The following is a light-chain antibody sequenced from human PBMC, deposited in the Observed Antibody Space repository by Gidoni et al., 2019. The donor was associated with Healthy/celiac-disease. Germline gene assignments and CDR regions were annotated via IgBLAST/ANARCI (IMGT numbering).Light chain of an antibody. CDR1: QSIISY. CDR3: QQSYSTPIT. J-gene: IGKJ5*01. V-gene: IGKV1-39*01. CDR2: AAS. Sequence: DIQMTQSPSSLSASVGDRVTITFRASQSIISYLNWYQQKPGNDPKLLIYAASSLQSGVPPRFSGRGSGRDFTLTISTLQPEDFATYYCQQSYSTPITFGQGTRLEIK.